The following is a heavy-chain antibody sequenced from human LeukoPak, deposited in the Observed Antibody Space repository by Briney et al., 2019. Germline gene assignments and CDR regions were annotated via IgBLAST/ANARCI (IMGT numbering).Heavy chain of an antibody. V-gene: IGHV3-30*18. CDR2: ISYDGSNK. D-gene: IGHD3-3*01. Sequence: GRSLRFSCAASGFTFSSYGMHWVRQAPGKGLEWVAVISYDGSNKYYADSVKGRFTISRDNSKNTLYLQMNSLRAEDTAVYYCAKDTYYDFWSGYSTFYGMDVWGQGTTVTVSS. J-gene: IGHJ6*02. CDR3: AKDTYYDFWSGYSTFYGMDV. CDR1: GFTFSSYG.